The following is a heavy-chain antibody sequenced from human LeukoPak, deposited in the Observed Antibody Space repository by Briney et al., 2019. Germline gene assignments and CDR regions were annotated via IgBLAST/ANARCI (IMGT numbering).Heavy chain of an antibody. CDR2: IIPIFGTP. V-gene: IGHV1-69*01. Sequence: AASVKVSCKASGGTFSSYAISWVRQAPGQGLEWMGGIIPIFGTPNYAQKFQGRVTITADESTSTAYMELSSLRSEDTAMYYCARQDNNWFDPWGQGTLVTVSS. J-gene: IGHJ5*02. CDR3: ARQDNNWFDP. CDR1: GGTFSSYA. D-gene: IGHD2-15*01.